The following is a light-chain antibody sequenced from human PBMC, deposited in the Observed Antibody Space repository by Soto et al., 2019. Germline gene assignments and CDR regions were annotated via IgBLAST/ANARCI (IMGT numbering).Light chain of an antibody. V-gene: IGKV1-6*01. CDR1: QGIRND. CDR3: LHLNYFPPYT. J-gene: IGKJ5*01. CDR2: AAS. Sequence: AIQMTQSPSSLSASVGDRVTITCRASQGIRNDLVWYQQKPGKAPKLLIYAASSLQSGVPSRFSGSGSGTDFTLTISSLQPEDFATYYCLHLNYFPPYTFGRGTRLEIK.